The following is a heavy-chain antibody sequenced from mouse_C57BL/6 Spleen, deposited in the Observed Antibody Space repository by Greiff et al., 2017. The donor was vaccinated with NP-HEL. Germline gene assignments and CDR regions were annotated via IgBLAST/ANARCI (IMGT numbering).Heavy chain of an antibody. CDR1: GYTFTDYE. CDR3: TRDYYGSSRRFAY. CDR2: IDPETGGT. D-gene: IGHD1-1*01. Sequence: QVHVKQSGAELVRPGASVTLSCKASGYTFTDYEMHWVKQTPVHGLEWIGAIDPETGGTAYNQKFKGKAILTADKSSSTAYMELRSLTSEDSAVYYCTRDYYGSSRRFAYWGQGTLVTVSA. V-gene: IGHV1-15*01. J-gene: IGHJ3*01.